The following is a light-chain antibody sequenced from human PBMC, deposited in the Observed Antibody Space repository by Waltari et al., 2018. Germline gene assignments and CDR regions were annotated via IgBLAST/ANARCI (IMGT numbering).Light chain of an antibody. CDR2: EDK. V-gene: IGLV6-57*03. CDR3: QSYDITNVI. J-gene: IGLJ2*01. Sequence: FLLTQPHSVSGSPGETVTISCTRTSGSIAGDYVQWYQRRPGSAPIAVIYEDKIRPSGVPDRFSGSIDRSSNSASLTISGRRPEDEADYFCQSYDITNVIFGGGTKVNVL. CDR1: SGSIAGDY.